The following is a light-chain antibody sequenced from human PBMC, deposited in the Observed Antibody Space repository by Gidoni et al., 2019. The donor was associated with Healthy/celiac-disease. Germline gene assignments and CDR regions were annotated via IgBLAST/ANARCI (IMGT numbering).Light chain of an antibody. V-gene: IGKV3-11*01. CDR3: QQRSNWPPGFT. CDR2: EAS. Sequence: EIVLTQSPATLSLSPGETATLSCRASQSVSSYLAWYQQKPGQAPRLLIYEASNRATGIPARLSGSGSGTDFTLTISSLEPEDFAVYYCQQRSNWPPGFTFGPGTKVDIK. J-gene: IGKJ3*01. CDR1: QSVSSY.